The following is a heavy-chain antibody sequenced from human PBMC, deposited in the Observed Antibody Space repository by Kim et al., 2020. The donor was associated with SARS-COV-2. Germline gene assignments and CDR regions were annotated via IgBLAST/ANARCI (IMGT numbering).Heavy chain of an antibody. CDR3: VWSGYNWFAR. V-gene: IGHV3-15*01. CDR2: IKSKGGDETT. D-gene: IGHD3-3*01. J-gene: IGHJ5*02. Sequence: GGSLRLSCTASGLAFIDAWMSWVRQAPGKGLEWVGRIKSKGGDETTDYGAPVKGRFTISRDDSKNTVCLQMNSLKTEDTGVYYCVWSGYNWFARWGQGTLVTVSS. CDR1: GLAFIDAW.